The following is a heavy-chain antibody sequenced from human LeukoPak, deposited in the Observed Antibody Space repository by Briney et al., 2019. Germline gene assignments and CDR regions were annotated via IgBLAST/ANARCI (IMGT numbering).Heavy chain of an antibody. Sequence: ASVGVSCEASGYTLNGYFMHWVRQAPGQGLEWMGWINPNTGATNYAQKFQGWVTMTSDTSIGTAYMDMIRLTSDDTAVYYCARGGRWDRGYSYLFDYWGQGTLITVSS. J-gene: IGHJ4*02. CDR3: ARGGRWDRGYSYLFDY. V-gene: IGHV1-2*04. CDR2: INPNTGAT. CDR1: GYTLNGYF. D-gene: IGHD5-18*01.